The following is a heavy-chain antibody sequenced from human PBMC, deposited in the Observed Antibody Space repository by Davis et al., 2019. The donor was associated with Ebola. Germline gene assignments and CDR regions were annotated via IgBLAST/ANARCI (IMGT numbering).Heavy chain of an antibody. CDR1: GFTFSSYR. Sequence: GESLKIPCAASGFTFSSYRMNWVRQAPGKGLEWVSSISSSRSYIYYADSVKGRFTISRDNAKHSLYLQMNSLRAEDTAVYYCARYLGRYCSGGSCQPIDYWGQGTLVTVSS. CDR2: ISSSRSYI. CDR3: ARYLGRYCSGGSCQPIDY. D-gene: IGHD2-15*01. J-gene: IGHJ4*02. V-gene: IGHV3-21*01.